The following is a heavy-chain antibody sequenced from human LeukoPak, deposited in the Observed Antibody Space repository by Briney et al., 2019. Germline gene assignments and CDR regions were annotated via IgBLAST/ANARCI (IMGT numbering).Heavy chain of an antibody. D-gene: IGHD3-16*01. CDR3: ARFGSGWGSFDF. V-gene: IGHV3-11*04. CDR1: GFSFSDYY. Sequence: GGSLRLSCAASGFSFSDYYMSWMRQAPGKGLEWLSYTSSRGDIRYYADSVKGRFTISRDNAKNLLYLQMNSLSAEDTAVYYCARFGSGWGSFDFWGQGTLVTVSP. J-gene: IGHJ4*02. CDR2: TSSRGDIR.